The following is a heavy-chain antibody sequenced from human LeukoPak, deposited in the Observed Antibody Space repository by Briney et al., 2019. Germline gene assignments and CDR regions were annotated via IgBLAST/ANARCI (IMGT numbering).Heavy chain of an antibody. D-gene: IGHD4-17*01. Sequence: PSETLSLTCTVSGGSISSYYWSWIRQPPGKGLEWIGYIYYSGSTNYNPSLKSRVTISIDTSKNQFSLKLGSVTAADTAVYFCARQVRTTVHFDPWGQGTLVTVSS. CDR1: GGSISSYY. CDR2: IYYSGST. CDR3: ARQVRTTVHFDP. V-gene: IGHV4-59*01. J-gene: IGHJ5*02.